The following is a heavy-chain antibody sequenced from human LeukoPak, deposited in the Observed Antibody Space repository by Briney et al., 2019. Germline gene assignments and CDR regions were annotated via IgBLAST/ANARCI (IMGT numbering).Heavy chain of an antibody. D-gene: IGHD4-17*01. J-gene: IGHJ4*02. CDR2: ITAYNGNT. Sequence: ASVKVSCKASGCTFTNYGISWVRQAPGQGLEWMGWITAYNGNTKYAQKFQVRVTMTTDTSTSTAYMELRSLRSDDTAVYYCARDSRDYGDYVDYWGQGTLVTVSS. CDR3: ARDSRDYGDYVDY. CDR1: GCTFTNYG. V-gene: IGHV1-18*01.